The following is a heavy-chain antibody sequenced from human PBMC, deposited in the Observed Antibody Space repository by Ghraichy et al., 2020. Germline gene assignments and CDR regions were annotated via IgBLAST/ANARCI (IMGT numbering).Heavy chain of an antibody. CDR1: GGSFSGYY. V-gene: IGHV4-34*01. J-gene: IGHJ4*02. CDR3: ARSASPGGTTYLDS. Sequence: SETLSLTCAVYGGSFSGYYWTWIRQPPGKGLEWIGEINHSGSTSYNPSVKSRVTTSVDTSKNQFSLKLSSVTAADTAVYYCARSASPGGTTYLDSWGQGTLVTVSS. D-gene: IGHD4-17*01. CDR2: INHSGST.